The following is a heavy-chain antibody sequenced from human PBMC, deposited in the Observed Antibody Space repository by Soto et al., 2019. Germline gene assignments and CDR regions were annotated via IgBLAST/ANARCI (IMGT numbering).Heavy chain of an antibody. J-gene: IGHJ4*02. V-gene: IGHV1-69*06. CDR2: IIPSYDRT. CDR3: ARDPTNCDGDDTFDY. Sequence: QVLLLQSGSEVKKAGSSVKVSCKASGDAFKSYAIHWVRQAPGQGLEYMGRIIPSYDRTKYAQKFQGRLTFTADTYTSTVYMELSSLRSEDTAVYYCARDPTNCDGDDTFDYWGQGTKVIVSS. D-gene: IGHD4-17*01. CDR1: GDAFKSYA.